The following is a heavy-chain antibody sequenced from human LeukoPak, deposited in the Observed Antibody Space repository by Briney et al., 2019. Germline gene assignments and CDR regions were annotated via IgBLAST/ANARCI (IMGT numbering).Heavy chain of an antibody. J-gene: IGHJ4*02. D-gene: IGHD5-12*01. CDR2: IIASSGST. CDR3: AKGAYDYIEMGYFDY. Sequence: QSGGSLRLSCAASGFSLSNSAMSWVRQAPGKGLEWVSLIIASSGSTFYAYSVKGRFTISRDNSKNTPYLQSNSPAAEDTAVYYCAKGAYDYIEMGYFDYWGQGTLVTVAS. CDR1: GFSLSNSA. V-gene: IGHV3-23*01.